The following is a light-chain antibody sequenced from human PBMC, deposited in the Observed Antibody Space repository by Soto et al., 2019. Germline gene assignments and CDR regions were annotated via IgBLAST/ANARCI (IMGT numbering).Light chain of an antibody. V-gene: IGKV2-28*01. Sequence: DIVMTQSPLSLPVTPGEPASISCRSSQSLLHSNGYNYLDWYLQKPGQSPQLLIYLGSNRASGVPDRFSGSGSGTEFTLKISRVEAEDVGDYYCMQALQTPVTFGPGTKVDIK. CDR3: MQALQTPVT. J-gene: IGKJ3*01. CDR2: LGS. CDR1: QSLLHSNGYNY.